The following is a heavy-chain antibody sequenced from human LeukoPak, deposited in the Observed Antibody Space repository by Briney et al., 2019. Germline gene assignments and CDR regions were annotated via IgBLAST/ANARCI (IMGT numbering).Heavy chain of an antibody. CDR3: AREIYCTSITCNWFDP. CDR2: ISSGSTYI. CDR1: GFTFSSYS. V-gene: IGHV3-21*01. J-gene: IGHJ5*02. Sequence: GGSLRLSCAASGFTFSSYSMSWVRQAPGKGLEWVSSISSGSTYIYYADSVKGRFTISRDNAKNSLYLHMNSLRAEDTAVYYCAREIYCTSITCNWFDPWGQGTLVTVSS. D-gene: IGHD2-2*01.